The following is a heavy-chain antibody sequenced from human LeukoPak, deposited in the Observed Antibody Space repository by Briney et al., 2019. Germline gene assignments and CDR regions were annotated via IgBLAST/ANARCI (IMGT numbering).Heavy chain of an antibody. J-gene: IGHJ6*02. V-gene: IGHV4-34*01. D-gene: IGHD5-12*01. Sequence: SETLSLTCAVSGGSFSGYYWSWIRQPPGKGLEWIGEINHSGSTNYNPSLKSRVTISVDTSKNQFSLKLSSVTAADTAVYYCARTLGSGYDRFYYYYGMDVWGQGTTVTVSS. CDR2: INHSGST. CDR3: ARTLGSGYDRFYYYYGMDV. CDR1: GGSFSGYY.